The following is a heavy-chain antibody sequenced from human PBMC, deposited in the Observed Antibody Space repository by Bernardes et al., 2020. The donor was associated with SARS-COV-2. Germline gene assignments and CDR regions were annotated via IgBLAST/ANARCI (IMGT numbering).Heavy chain of an antibody. CDR1: GFTFSSYA. J-gene: IGHJ4*02. CDR2: ISGSGGAT. D-gene: IGHD3-3*01. Sequence: GVSLRLSCAASGFTFSSYAMSWVRQTPGKGLEWVSCISGSGGATYYADSVRGRFTISRDNSNNTLYMQMNSLRAEDTAVYYCARAPTSNFFRYWGQGTLVTVSS. V-gene: IGHV3-23*01. CDR3: ARAPTSNFFRY.